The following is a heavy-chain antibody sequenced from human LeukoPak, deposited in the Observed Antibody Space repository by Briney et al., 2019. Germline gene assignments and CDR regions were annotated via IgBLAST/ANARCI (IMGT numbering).Heavy chain of an antibody. CDR2: IYHSGST. J-gene: IGHJ4*02. D-gene: IGHD5-12*01. Sequence: SETLSLTCAVYGGSFSGYYWSWIRQPPGKGLEWIGEIYHSGSTNYNPSLKSRVTISVDTSKNQFSLKLSSVTAADTAVYYCAREVGYSGYDYFDYWGQGTLVTVSS. CDR3: AREVGYSGYDYFDY. CDR1: GGSFSGYY. V-gene: IGHV4-34*01.